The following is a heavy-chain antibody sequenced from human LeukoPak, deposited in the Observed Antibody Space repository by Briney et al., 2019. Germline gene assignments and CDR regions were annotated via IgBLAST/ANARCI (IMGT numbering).Heavy chain of an antibody. Sequence: SETLSLTCAVYGGSFSGYYWNWIRQPPGKGLEWIGEINHSGSTNYNPSLKSRVTISIDTSKNQFSLKLRSVIAADTAVYYCTRGHRMSLRMSGTPVDYRGQGTLVTVSS. CDR3: TRGHRMSLRMSGTPVDY. V-gene: IGHV4-34*01. D-gene: IGHD1-1*01. J-gene: IGHJ4*02. CDR2: INHSGST. CDR1: GGSFSGYY.